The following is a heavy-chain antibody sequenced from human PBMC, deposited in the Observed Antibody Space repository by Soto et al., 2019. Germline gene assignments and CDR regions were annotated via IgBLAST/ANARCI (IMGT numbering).Heavy chain of an antibody. V-gene: IGHV3-23*01. CDR3: AKASYVDTQYNWFDP. J-gene: IGHJ5*02. CDR1: GFTFSNYA. CDR2: ISGGVGDR. Sequence: EVQLLESGGGLVQPGGSLRLSCAASGFTFSNYAMTWVRQAPGKGLEWVSGISGGVGDRYNADSVKGRFTISRDNSKNTLYLQMNSLRVEDTAVYYCAKASYVDTQYNWFDPWGQGTLVTVSS. D-gene: IGHD5-18*01.